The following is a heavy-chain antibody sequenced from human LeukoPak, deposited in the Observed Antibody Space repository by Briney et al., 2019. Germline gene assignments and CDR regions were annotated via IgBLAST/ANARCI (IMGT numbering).Heavy chain of an antibody. Sequence: SETLSLTCTVSGGSISSYYWSWIRPPAGKGLEWIGRIYISGSTNYNPSLKSRVTMSVDTSKNQFSLKLSSVTAADTAVYYCARGDLYCGGDCYSDYWGQGTLVTVSS. D-gene: IGHD2-21*02. CDR2: IYISGST. V-gene: IGHV4-4*07. J-gene: IGHJ4*02. CDR1: GGSISSYY. CDR3: ARGDLYCGGDCYSDY.